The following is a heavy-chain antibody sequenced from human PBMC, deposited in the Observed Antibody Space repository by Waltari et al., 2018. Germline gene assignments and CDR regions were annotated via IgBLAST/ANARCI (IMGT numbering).Heavy chain of an antibody. CDR1: RGPFSSYS. V-gene: IGHV1-69*01. J-gene: IGHJ4*02. Sequence: QVQLVQSGAEVKKPGSSVKVSCQASRGPFSSYSILWVRQAPGQGLEWMGGIIPIFGTANYAQKFQGRVTITADESTSTAYMELSSLRSEDTAVYYCAREGSLDYDSSGYYYFDYWGQGTLVTVSS. CDR2: IIPIFGTA. D-gene: IGHD3-22*01. CDR3: AREGSLDYDSSGYYYFDY.